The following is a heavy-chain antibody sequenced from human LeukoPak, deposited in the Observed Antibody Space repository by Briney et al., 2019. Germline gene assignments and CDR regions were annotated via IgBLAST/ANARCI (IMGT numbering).Heavy chain of an antibody. CDR1: GDSVSSNSVT. V-gene: IGHV6-1*01. J-gene: IGHJ5*02. Sequence: SQTLSLTCAISGDSVSSNSVTWNWIRQSPSRGLGWLGRTYYRSTWYNDYAVSVRGRITGNPDTSKNQFSLHLNSVTPEDTAVYYCARRLTQYDCFDPWGQGILVTVSS. CDR2: TYYRSTWYN. D-gene: IGHD2-2*01. CDR3: ARRLTQYDCFDP.